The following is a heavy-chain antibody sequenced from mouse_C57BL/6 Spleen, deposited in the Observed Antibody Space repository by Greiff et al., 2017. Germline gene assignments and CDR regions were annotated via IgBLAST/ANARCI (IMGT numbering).Heavy chain of an antibody. CDR3: ARYGSSYLDY. D-gene: IGHD1-1*01. Sequence: QVQLQQSGPELVKPGASVKISCKASGYAFSSSWMNWVKQRPGKGLEWIGRIYPGDGDTNYNGKFKGKATLTADKSSSTAYMQLSSLTSEDSAVYFWARYGSSYLDYWGQGTTLTGSS. CDR1: GYAFSSSW. V-gene: IGHV1-82*01. CDR2: IYPGDGDT. J-gene: IGHJ2*01.